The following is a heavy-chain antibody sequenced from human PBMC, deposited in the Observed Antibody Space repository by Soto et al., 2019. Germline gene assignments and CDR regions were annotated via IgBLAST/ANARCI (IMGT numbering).Heavy chain of an antibody. J-gene: IGHJ2*01. V-gene: IGHV5-10-1*01. CDR2: IDPSGSYT. CDR1: GYSFINYW. D-gene: IGHD6-13*01. CDR3: ARHSTNWYFDV. Sequence: PGESLKISYKGSGYSFINYWISWVRQMPGKGLEWMGRIDPSGSYTYYSPSFQGHVTIAADKSINTAYLQWSGLQASDTAMYYCARHSTNWYFDVWGRGTLVTVSS.